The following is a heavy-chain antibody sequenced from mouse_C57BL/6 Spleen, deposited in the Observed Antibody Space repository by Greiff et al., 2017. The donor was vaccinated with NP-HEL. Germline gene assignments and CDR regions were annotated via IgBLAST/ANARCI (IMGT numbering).Heavy chain of an antibody. CDR1: GYTFTSYW. J-gene: IGHJ2*01. V-gene: IGHV1-55*01. CDR2: IYPGSGST. CDR3: ARSGVYYGYLFDY. D-gene: IGHD2-2*01. Sequence: QVQLQHPGAELVKPGASVKMSCKASGYTFTSYWITWVKQRPGQGLEWIGDIYPGSGSTNYNEKFKSKATLTVDTSSSTAYMQLSSLTSEDSAVYYCARSGVYYGYLFDYWGQGTTLTVSS.